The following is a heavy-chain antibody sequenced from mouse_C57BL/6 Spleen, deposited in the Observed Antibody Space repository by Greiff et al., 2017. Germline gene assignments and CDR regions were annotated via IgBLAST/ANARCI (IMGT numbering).Heavy chain of an antibody. CDR1: GFTFSSYA. V-gene: IGHV5-4*01. J-gene: IGHJ4*01. D-gene: IGHD2-3*01. CDR3: ARDGRLLNYATDY. Sequence: EVKLMESGGGLVKPGGSLKLSCAASGFTFSSYAMSWVRQTPEKRLEWVATISDGGSYTYYPDNVKGRFTISRDNAKNNLYLQMSNLKSEDTAMYYCARDGRLLNYATDYWGQGTSVTVSS. CDR2: ISDGGSYT.